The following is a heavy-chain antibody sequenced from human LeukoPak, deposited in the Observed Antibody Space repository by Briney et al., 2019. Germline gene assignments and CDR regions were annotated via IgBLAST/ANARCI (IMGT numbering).Heavy chain of an antibody. J-gene: IGHJ3*02. CDR3: ARAFFVVVPAAIFSVAFDI. CDR1: GGSFSGYY. V-gene: IGHV4-34*01. Sequence: PSETLSLTCAVYGGSFSGYYWSWIRQPPGKGLEWIGEINHSGSINYNPSLKSRVTISVDTSKNQFSLKLSSVTAADTAVYYCARAFFVVVPAAIFSVAFDIGAKGQWSPSLQ. D-gene: IGHD2-2*01. CDR2: INHSGSI.